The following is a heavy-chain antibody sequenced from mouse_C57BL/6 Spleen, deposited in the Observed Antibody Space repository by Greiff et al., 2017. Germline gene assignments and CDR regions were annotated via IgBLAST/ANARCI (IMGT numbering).Heavy chain of an antibody. V-gene: IGHV1-53*01. CDR1: GYTFTSYW. J-gene: IGHJ1*03. CDR2: INPSNGGT. Sequence: QVQLKQPGTELVKPGASVKLSCKASGYTFTSYWMHWVKQRPGQGLEWIGNINPSNGGTNYNEKFKSKATLTVDKSSSTAYMQLSSLTSEDSAVYYCAREKLTDWYFDVWGTGTTVTVSS. CDR3: AREKLTDWYFDV. D-gene: IGHD4-1*01.